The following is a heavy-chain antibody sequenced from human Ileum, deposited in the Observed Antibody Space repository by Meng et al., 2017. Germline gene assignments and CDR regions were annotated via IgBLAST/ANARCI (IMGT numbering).Heavy chain of an antibody. J-gene: IGHJ4*02. V-gene: IGHV4-59*01. D-gene: IGHD1-26*01. CDR3: ARGGGSYYAQN. CDR1: GGSISSYY. CDR2: ISYSGNT. Sequence: SETLSLTCTVSGGSISSYYWSWIRQPPGKGLEWIGYISYSGNTNSNPSLKTRVTISVDTSKNQFSLKLSSVGAADTAVYYCARGGGSYYAQNWGRGTLVTVSS.